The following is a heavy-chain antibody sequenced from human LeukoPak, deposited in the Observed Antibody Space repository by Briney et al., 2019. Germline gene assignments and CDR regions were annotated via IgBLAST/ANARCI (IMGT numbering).Heavy chain of an antibody. CDR1: GYTFTSYG. D-gene: IGHD3-22*01. Sequence: ASVKVSCKVSGYTFTSYGISWVRQAPGQGLEWMGWISAYNGNTNYAQKLQGRVTMTTDTSTSTAYMELRSLRSDDTAVYYCASRGDSSGYYWGAFDIWGQGTMVTVSS. CDR3: ASRGDSSGYYWGAFDI. J-gene: IGHJ3*02. V-gene: IGHV1-18*01. CDR2: ISAYNGNT.